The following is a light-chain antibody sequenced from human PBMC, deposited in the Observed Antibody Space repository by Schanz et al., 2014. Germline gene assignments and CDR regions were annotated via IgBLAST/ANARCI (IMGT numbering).Light chain of an antibody. Sequence: EIVMTQSPDTLSVSPGERATLSCRASQSVSSNLAWYQQKPGQAPRLLIDGASTRATGIPARFSGSGSGTEFTLTISSLQSEDFAVYYCQHYSTWPPFTFGPGTKVDIK. V-gene: IGKV3-15*01. CDR2: GAS. CDR3: QHYSTWPPFT. CDR1: QSVSSN. J-gene: IGKJ3*01.